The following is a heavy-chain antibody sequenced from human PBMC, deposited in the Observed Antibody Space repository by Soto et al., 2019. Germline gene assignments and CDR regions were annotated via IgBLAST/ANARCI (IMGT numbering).Heavy chain of an antibody. V-gene: IGHV3-23*01. Sequence: GGSLRLSCAASGFTFSSYAMNWVRQVPGKGLECVSAISGGGEDTSYADSVKGRFTVSRDNSRNTLYLQMNSLRAEDTAVYYCARGSKDSYPGSRVFDLWGRGTLVTVSS. CDR1: GFTFSSYA. CDR2: ISGGGEDT. CDR3: ARGSKDSYPGSRVFDL. D-gene: IGHD3-10*01. J-gene: IGHJ4*02.